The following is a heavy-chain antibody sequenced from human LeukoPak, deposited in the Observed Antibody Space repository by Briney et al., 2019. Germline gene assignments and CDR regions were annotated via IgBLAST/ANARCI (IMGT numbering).Heavy chain of an antibody. Sequence: PSETLSLTCTVSGVSISSSSYYWGWIRQPPGKGLEWIGIIYYSGSTYYNPSLKSRVTISVDTSKNQSSLKLSSVTAADTAVYYCARQMANWGPEDWFDPWGQGTLVTVSS. CDR2: IYYSGST. D-gene: IGHD7-27*01. V-gene: IGHV4-39*01. CDR3: ARQMANWGPEDWFDP. J-gene: IGHJ5*02. CDR1: GVSISSSSYY.